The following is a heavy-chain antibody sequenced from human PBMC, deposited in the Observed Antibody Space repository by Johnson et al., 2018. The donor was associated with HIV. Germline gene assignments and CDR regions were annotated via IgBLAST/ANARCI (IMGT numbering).Heavy chain of an antibody. CDR1: GFTFSSYW. Sequence: MQLVESGGGSVQPGGSLRLSCAASGFTFSSYWMHWVRQAPGKGLMWVSNIKTDGSNTNYADSVKGRFTISRDNAKNTVYLQMDSLRDEDMAVYYCARVALGSFDIWGQGTMVTVSA. CDR3: ARVALGSFDI. J-gene: IGHJ3*02. CDR2: IKTDGSNT. D-gene: IGHD3-10*01. V-gene: IGHV3-74*02.